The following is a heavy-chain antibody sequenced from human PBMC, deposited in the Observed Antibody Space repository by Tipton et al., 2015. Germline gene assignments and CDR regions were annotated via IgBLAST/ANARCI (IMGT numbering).Heavy chain of an antibody. CDR3: ARGHYVSRMDV. CDR2: IYYSGNT. J-gene: IGHJ6*02. V-gene: IGHV4-59*01. CDR1: GGSISSYY. Sequence: TLSLTCTVSGGSISSYYWSWIRQPPGKGLEWIGFIYYSGNTKYNPSLKSRVTMSVDTSKNQFSLKLSSVTAADTAVYYCARGHYVSRMDVWGQGTTVTVSS. D-gene: IGHD3-10*01.